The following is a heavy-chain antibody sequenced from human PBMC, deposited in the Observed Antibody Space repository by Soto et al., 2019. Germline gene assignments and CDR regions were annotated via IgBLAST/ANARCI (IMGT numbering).Heavy chain of an antibody. CDR3: ARDRMDTMVRGVINAFDI. CDR1: GFTFSSYS. D-gene: IGHD3-10*01. J-gene: IGHJ3*02. CDR2: ISSSSSTI. Sequence: GGSLRLSCAASGFTFSSYSMNWVRQAPGKGLEWVSYISSSSSTIYYAVSVKGRFTISRDNAKNSLYLQMNSLRDEDTAVYYCARDRMDTMVRGVINAFDIWGQGTMVTVSS. V-gene: IGHV3-48*02.